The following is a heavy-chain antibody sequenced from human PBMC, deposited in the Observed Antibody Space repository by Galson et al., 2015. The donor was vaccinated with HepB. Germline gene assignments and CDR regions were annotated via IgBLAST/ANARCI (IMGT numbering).Heavy chain of an antibody. J-gene: IGHJ4*02. CDR2: MNPNSGNT. CDR3: ARDSEIYCTNGVCYQHYFDY. D-gene: IGHD2-8*01. CDR1: GYTFTSYD. V-gene: IGHV1-8*01. Sequence: SVKVSCKASGYTFTSYDINWVRQATGQGLEWMGWMNPNSGNTGYAQKFQGRVTMTRNTSISTAYMELSSLRSEDTAVYYCARDSEIYCTNGVCYQHYFDYWCQGTLATVSS.